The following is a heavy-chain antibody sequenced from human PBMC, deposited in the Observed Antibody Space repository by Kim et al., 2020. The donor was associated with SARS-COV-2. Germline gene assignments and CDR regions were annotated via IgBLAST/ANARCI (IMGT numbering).Heavy chain of an antibody. D-gene: IGHD6-13*01. J-gene: IGHJ4*02. CDR1: GGPISTYY. CDR2: IYYTGRT. CDR3: ARGGSWYYYFDY. V-gene: IGHV4-59*01. Sequence: SETLSPTCTVSGGPISTYYWSWLRQPPGKGLEWIGHIYYTGRTNYNPALKSRVALSVDTSQNQVSLNLTSVTAADTALYYCARGGSWYYYFDYWGQGTLVTVSS.